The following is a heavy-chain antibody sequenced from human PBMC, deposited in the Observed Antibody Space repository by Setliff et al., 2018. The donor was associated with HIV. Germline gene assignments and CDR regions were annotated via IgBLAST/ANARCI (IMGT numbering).Heavy chain of an antibody. CDR1: GYSFTTYW. J-gene: IGHJ4*02. D-gene: IGHD2-15*01. CDR2: FYPGDSHT. CDR3: ATSPLGYCSGGSRYQYFDY. V-gene: IGHV5-51*01. Sequence: GESLKISCKGSGYSFTTYWIGWVRQMPGKGLEWMGIFYPGDSHTRYSPSFQGQVTLSADKSISTAYLQWSSLKASDTAMYYCATSPLGYCSGGSRYQYFDYWGPGTLVTVSS.